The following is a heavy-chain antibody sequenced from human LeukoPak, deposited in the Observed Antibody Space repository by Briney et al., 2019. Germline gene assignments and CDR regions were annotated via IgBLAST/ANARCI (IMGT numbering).Heavy chain of an antibody. CDR3: ARIEAPNWFDP. CDR2: IGSGGST. J-gene: IGHJ5*02. V-gene: IGHV3-53*04. Sequence: GGSLRLSCAAAGFSVSRNYMSWVRQAPGKGLESVSVIGSGGSTYHADSVKGRFTISRHNSKNTVYLQMNSLRGEDTAVYYCARIEAPNWFDPWGQGTLVTVSS. CDR1: GFSVSRNY.